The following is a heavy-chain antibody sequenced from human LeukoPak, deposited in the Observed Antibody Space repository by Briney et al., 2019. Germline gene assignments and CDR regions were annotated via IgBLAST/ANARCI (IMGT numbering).Heavy chain of an antibody. V-gene: IGHV1-2*02. D-gene: IGHD2-2*01. CDR3: ARGHCSSTSCYNFDY. J-gene: IGHJ4*02. CDR1: GYTFTGYY. Sequence: GASVKVSCKASGYTFTGYYMHWVRQAPGQGLEWMGWINPNSGGTNYARKFQGRVTMTRDTSISTAYMELSRLRSDDTAVYYCARGHCSSTSCYNFDYWGQGTLVTVSS. CDR2: INPNSGGT.